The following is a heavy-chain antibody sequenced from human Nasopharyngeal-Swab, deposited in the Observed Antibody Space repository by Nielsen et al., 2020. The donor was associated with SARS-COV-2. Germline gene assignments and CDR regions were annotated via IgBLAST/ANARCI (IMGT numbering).Heavy chain of an antibody. CDR3: ARDSSSGWSKDYYGMDV. CDR1: GDRVSSNSAA. Sequence: SQTLSLTCAISGDRVSSNSAAWNWIRQSPSRGLEWLGRTYYRSKWYNDYAVSVKSRITINPDTSKNQFSLQLNSVTPEDTAVYYCARDSSSGWSKDYYGMDVWGQGTTVTVSS. V-gene: IGHV6-1*01. CDR2: TYYRSKWYN. D-gene: IGHD6-19*01. J-gene: IGHJ6*02.